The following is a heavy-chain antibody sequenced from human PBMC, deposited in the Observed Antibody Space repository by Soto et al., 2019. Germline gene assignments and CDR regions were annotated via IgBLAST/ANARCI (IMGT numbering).Heavy chain of an antibody. CDR1: GFTFSIYA. CDR3: AKWYSSPNDGLYF. D-gene: IGHD6-13*01. J-gene: IGHJ6*02. Sequence: PGGSLRLSCAASGFTFSIYAMSWVRQAPGKGLEWVSAISDSGRSTYYADSVKGRLTISRDNFKNTLYLQMNSLSAEDTAVYYCAKWYSSPNDGLYFWGRRTTVIVSS. V-gene: IGHV3-23*01. CDR2: ISDSGRST.